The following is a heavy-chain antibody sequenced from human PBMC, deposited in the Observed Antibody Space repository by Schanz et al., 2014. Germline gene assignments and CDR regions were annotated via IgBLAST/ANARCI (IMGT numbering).Heavy chain of an antibody. CDR1: GFTVSSDH. Sequence: EVQLVESGGGFVQPGGSLGLSCVVSGFTVSSDHMSWVRQAPGKGLEWVSTIGYLGDTYYPDSVKGRFTVSRDSGQNSLYLQMKSLRAGDTAVCDCARGADWSLHYWGQGALVTVSS. CDR3: ARGADWSLHY. D-gene: IGHD1-1*01. CDR2: IGYLGDT. V-gene: IGHV3-13*01. J-gene: IGHJ4*02.